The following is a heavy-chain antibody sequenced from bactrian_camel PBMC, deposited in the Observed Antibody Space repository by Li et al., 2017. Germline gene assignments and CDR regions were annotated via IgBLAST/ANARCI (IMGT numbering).Heavy chain of an antibody. D-gene: IGHD2*01. J-gene: IGHJ6*01. CDR3: ATGRTGWSSMPSTCRDFGN. Sequence: VQLVESGGGSVQAGGSLRLSCEISLYIYSSYCMGWFREAPGKEREEVARIDSDGSTSSYADSVKDRFTISKDNAKNTVYLEMNGLKPEDTAMYYCATGRTGWSSMPSTCRDFGNWGQGTQVTVS. V-gene: IGHV3S53*01. CDR2: IDSDGST. CDR1: LYIYSSYC.